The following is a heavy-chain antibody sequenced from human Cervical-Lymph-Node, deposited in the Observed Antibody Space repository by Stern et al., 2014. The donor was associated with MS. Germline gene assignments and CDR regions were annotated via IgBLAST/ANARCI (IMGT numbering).Heavy chain of an antibody. CDR2: ISYDGSSR. CDR1: GFTFSNSG. D-gene: IGHD4-23*01. CDR3: AKAPVVYSAPLDY. J-gene: IGHJ4*02. V-gene: IGHV3-30*18. Sequence: QLVQSGGGVVQPGRSLRLSCAASGFTFSNSGMHWVRQAPGRGLEWVALISYDGSSRIYADSVKGRFTISRDTSKNTLYLQMNSLRADDTAVYYCAKAPVVYSAPLDYWGQGTLVTVSS.